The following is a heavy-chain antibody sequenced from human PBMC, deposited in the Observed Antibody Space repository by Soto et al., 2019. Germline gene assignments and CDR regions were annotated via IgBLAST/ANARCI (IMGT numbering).Heavy chain of an antibody. V-gene: IGHV4-59*12. CDR3: AREVGFGNYVYYYYYGMDV. J-gene: IGHJ6*02. CDR2: IHYSGST. D-gene: IGHD4-4*01. Sequence: SETLSLTCTVSGDSISSYYWSWIRQPPGKGLEWIGYIHYSGSTNYNPSLKSRVTISVDTSKNQFSLRLSSVTAADTAVYYCAREVGFGNYVYYYYYGMDVWGQGTTVTVSS. CDR1: GDSISSYY.